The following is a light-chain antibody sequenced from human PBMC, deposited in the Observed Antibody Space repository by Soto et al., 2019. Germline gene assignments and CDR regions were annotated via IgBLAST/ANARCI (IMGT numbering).Light chain of an antibody. V-gene: IGKV3D-20*02. CDR2: GAS. CDR3: QQRHMWPIT. Sequence: EIVLTQSPDTLSLSPGERATLSCRASQSVSSSYLAWYQQRPGQAPRLLIYGASSRATGIPDRFSGSGSGTDFTLTISSLEPEDSAVHYCQQRHMWPITFGQGTRLEIK. J-gene: IGKJ5*01. CDR1: QSVSSSY.